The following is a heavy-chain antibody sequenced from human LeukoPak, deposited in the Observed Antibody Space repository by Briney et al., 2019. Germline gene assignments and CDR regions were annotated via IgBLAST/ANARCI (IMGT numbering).Heavy chain of an antibody. D-gene: IGHD1-26*01. CDR1: GYSVSSNSAA. J-gene: IGHJ3*02. CDR3: ARDNVVGVTKDAFDI. Sequence: SQTLSLTCAISGYSVSSNSAAWNWIRQSPSRGLEWLGRTYYRSKWYTDYEVSVKSLITINPDTYKNQFSLQLNSVTPEDTAVYYCARDNVVGVTKDAFDIWGQGTMVTASS. CDR2: TYYRSKWYT. V-gene: IGHV6-1*01.